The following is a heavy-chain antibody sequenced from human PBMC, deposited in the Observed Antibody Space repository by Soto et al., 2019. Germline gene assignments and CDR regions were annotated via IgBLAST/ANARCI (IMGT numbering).Heavy chain of an antibody. D-gene: IGHD6-6*01. CDR3: ARWVVAARLGTYGMDV. V-gene: IGHV4-4*02. CDR2: IYHSGST. Sequence: PSETLSLTCAVSGGSISSSNWWSWVRQPPGKGLEWIGEIYHSGSTNYNPSLKSRVTISVDKCKNQFSLNLSSLTAEDTAVYYSARWVVAARLGTYGMDVWGQGTTVTVSS. CDR1: GGSISSSNW. J-gene: IGHJ6*02.